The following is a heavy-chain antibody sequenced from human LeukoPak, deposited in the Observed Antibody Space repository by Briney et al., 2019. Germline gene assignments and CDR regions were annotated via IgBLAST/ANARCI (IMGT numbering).Heavy chain of an antibody. CDR2: IKQDGSEI. V-gene: IGHV3-7*03. Sequence: GGSLRLSCAASGFTFSNYWMSWVRQAPGKELEWVGNIKQDGSEIYYVDSVKGRFTISRDNAKNSLYLQMNSLRAEDTAAYYCVRDKLTGASRLDYWGQGTLLTVSS. D-gene: IGHD7-27*01. CDR1: GFTFSNYW. J-gene: IGHJ4*02. CDR3: VRDKLTGASRLDY.